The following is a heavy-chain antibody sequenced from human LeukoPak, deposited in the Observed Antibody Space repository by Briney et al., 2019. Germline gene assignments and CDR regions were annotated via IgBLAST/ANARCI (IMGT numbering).Heavy chain of an antibody. CDR2: IRSKIYGWTT. D-gene: IGHD3-10*01. J-gene: IGHJ6*02. V-gene: IGHV3-49*03. CDR3: TRVTGSIVRRDRHQYYYGMDV. CDR1: GFTFGDYA. Sequence: GRSLRLSCTASGFTFGDYAMSWFRQAPGKGLEWVGFIRSKIYGWTTEYAASVKGRFTISRDDSKNIAFLQMNSLKAEDTGVYYCTRVTGSIVRRDRHQYYYGMDVWGQGTTVTVSS.